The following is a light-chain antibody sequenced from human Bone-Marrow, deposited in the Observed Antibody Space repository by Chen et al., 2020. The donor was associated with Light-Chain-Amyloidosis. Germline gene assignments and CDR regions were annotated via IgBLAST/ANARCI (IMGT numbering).Light chain of an antibody. J-gene: IGLJ3*02. CDR3: SSYTSSSTLE. CDR1: SSDFGGYNF. Sequence: QSALTQPASVSGSPGQSITISCTGTSSDFGGYNFVSWYQQHPGKAPKLMIYDVSNRPSGVSNRFSGSKSGNTASLTISGLQAEDVADYYCSSYTSSSTLEFGGGTKLTVL. CDR2: DVS. V-gene: IGLV2-14*01.